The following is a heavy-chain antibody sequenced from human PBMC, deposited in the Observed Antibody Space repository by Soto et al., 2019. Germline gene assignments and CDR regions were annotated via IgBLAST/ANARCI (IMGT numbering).Heavy chain of an antibody. D-gene: IGHD3-22*01. J-gene: IGHJ6*02. V-gene: IGHV1-69*01. CDR2: IIPIFGTA. CDR1: GGTFSSYA. Sequence: QVQLVQSGAEVKKPGSSVKVSCKASGGTFSSYAISWVRQAPGQGLEWMGGIIPIFGTANYAQKFQGRVTITADESTSTAYRELSSLRSEDTAVYYCARDNYYDVREEDYGMDVWGQGTTVTVSS. CDR3: ARDNYYDVREEDYGMDV.